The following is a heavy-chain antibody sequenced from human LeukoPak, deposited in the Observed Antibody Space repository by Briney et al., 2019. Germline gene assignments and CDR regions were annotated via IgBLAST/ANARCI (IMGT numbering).Heavy chain of an antibody. CDR2: IYHSGST. V-gene: IGHV4-4*02. D-gene: IGHD6-19*01. J-gene: IGHJ4*02. Sequence: SETLSLTCAVSGGSISSSNWWGWVRQPPGKGLEWIGEIYHSGSTNYNPSLKSRVTISVDKSKNQFSLKLSSVTAADTAVYYCARSTLGRGYSSGHVDYWGQGTLVTVSS. CDR1: GGSISSSNW. CDR3: ARSTLGRGYSSGHVDY.